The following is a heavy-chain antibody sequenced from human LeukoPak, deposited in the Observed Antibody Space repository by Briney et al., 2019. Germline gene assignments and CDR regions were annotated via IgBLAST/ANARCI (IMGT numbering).Heavy chain of an antibody. J-gene: IGHJ5*02. CDR1: GFTVSSSY. CDR2: MYSGGTT. Sequence: GGSLRLSCTGSGFTVSSSYMSWVRQTPGKALEWVSVMYSGGTTYYADSVKGRFTISRDNSKNTLYLQMNSLRAEDTAVYYCARARDGYNFESSSWGQGTLVTVSS. D-gene: IGHD5-12*01. V-gene: IGHV3-53*01. CDR3: ARARDGYNFESSS.